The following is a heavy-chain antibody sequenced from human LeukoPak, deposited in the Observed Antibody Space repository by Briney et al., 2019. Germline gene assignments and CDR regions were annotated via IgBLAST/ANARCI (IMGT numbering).Heavy chain of an antibody. J-gene: IGHJ3*02. Sequence: ASVKVSCKVSGYTLTELSMHWVRQAPGKGREWMGGFDPEDGETIYAQKFQGRVTMTEDTSTDTAYMELSSLRSEDTAVYYCATWGSSGWHDAFDIWGQGTMVTVSS. CDR1: GYTLTELS. D-gene: IGHD6-19*01. V-gene: IGHV1-24*01. CDR2: FDPEDGET. CDR3: ATWGSSGWHDAFDI.